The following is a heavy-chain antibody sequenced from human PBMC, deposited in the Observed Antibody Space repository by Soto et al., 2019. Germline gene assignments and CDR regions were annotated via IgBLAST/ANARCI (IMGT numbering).Heavy chain of an antibody. J-gene: IGHJ4*02. D-gene: IGHD3-10*01. Sequence: GGALRLFCLASGFDFRTYGMHWVRQSPGKGLEWVAIITDDGDNAYYADSVKGRFTISRDNSKNTFFLQMTSLRTEDTAVYFCARAFSGSMANFDYWGQGTLVTVSS. CDR1: GFDFRTYG. CDR3: ARAFSGSMANFDY. CDR2: ITDDGDNA. V-gene: IGHV3-30*03.